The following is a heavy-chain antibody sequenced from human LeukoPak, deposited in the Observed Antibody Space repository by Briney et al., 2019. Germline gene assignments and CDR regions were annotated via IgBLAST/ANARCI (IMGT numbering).Heavy chain of an antibody. CDR2: ISGSGAST. V-gene: IGHV3-23*01. CDR1: GFAFSSYG. D-gene: IGHD3-22*01. CDR3: AKHPANPWDSSDFQKASHFDY. J-gene: IGHJ4*02. Sequence: GGSLRLSCAASGFAFSSYGMSWVRQAPGKGLEWVSGISGSGASTYYAYSVKGRITISRARAKTTLYLPMSSLIAEDTAVYYCAKHPANPWDSSDFQKASHFDYWGQGTLVTVSS.